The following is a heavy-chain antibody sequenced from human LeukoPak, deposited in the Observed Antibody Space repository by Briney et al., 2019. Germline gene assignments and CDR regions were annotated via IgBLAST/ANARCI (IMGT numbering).Heavy chain of an antibody. J-gene: IGHJ4*02. CDR3: ARSHTVTTHDY. CDR2: INHSGST. V-gene: IGHV4-34*01. Sequence: SETLSLTCAVSGGSFSGYYWSWIRQPPGKGLEWIGEINHSGSTNYNPSLKSRVTISVDTSKNQFSLKLSSVTAADTAVYHCARSHTVTTHDYWGQGTLVTVSS. CDR1: GGSFSGYY. D-gene: IGHD4-11*01.